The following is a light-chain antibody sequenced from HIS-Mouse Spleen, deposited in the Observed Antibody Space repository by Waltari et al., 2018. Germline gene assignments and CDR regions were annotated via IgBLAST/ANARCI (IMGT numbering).Light chain of an antibody. V-gene: IGLV1-47*01. CDR3: AAWDDSLSGPV. Sequence: QSVLTQPPSASGTPGQRVTISCSGSSSHLGRNYVYWYQQLPGTAPKLLIYRNNQRPSGVPDRFSGSKSGTSASLAISGLRSEDEADYYCAAWDDSLSGPVFGGGTKLTVL. CDR2: RNN. J-gene: IGLJ3*02. CDR1: SSHLGRNY.